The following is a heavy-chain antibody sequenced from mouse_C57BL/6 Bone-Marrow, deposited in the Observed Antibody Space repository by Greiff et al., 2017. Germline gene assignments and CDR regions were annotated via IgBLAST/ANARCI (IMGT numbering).Heavy chain of an antibody. CDR2: IRNKANGYTT. J-gene: IGHJ1*03. CDR3: ARDPMTTVEGWYFDV. D-gene: IGHD1-1*01. Sequence: EVKLMESGGGLVQPGGSLSLSCAASGFTFTDYYMSWVRQPPGKALEWLGFIRNKANGYTTEYSASVKGRFTISRDNSQSILYLQMNALRAEDSATYYCARDPMTTVEGWYFDVWGTGTTVTVSS. CDR1: GFTFTDYY. V-gene: IGHV7-3*01.